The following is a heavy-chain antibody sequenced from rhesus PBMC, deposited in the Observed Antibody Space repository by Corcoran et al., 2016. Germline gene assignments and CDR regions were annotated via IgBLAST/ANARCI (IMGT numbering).Heavy chain of an antibody. CDR3: ARLPPSTVAGSYDV. Sequence: QLQLQESGPGLVKPSETLSVTCTVSGGSISSNYWSWIRQSPGKGLEWIGRIYGSGSSANYNPPLESRVTLSVDTYKNQLSLKLSSMTVADTAVYYCARLPPSTVAGSYDVWGPGVLVTVSS. J-gene: IGHJ5-1*01. CDR2: IYGSGSSA. V-gene: IGHV4-169*01. D-gene: IGHD4-29*01. CDR1: GGSISSNY.